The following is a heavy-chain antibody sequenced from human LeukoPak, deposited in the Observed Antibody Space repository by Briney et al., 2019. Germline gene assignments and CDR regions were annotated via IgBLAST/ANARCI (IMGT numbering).Heavy chain of an antibody. D-gene: IGHD1-26*01. Sequence: GGSLRLSCAASGFTFSSYAMHWVRQAPGKGLEWLSSITSSSSYIYYADSVKGRFTISRDNAKNSLYLQMNSLRDEDTAVYYCARDPYSGSYGDYYYYYMDVWGKGTTVTISS. J-gene: IGHJ6*03. CDR2: ITSSSSYI. V-gene: IGHV3-21*01. CDR1: GFTFSSYA. CDR3: ARDPYSGSYGDYYYYYMDV.